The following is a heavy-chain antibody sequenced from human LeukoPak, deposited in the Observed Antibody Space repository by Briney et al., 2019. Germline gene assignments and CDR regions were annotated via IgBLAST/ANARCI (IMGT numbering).Heavy chain of an antibody. D-gene: IGHD6-6*01. V-gene: IGHV4-30-4*08. CDR3: ARAEGGSSFEAFDY. CDR2: IYYSGST. Sequence: PSRTLSLTCTVSGGSISSGDYYWSWIRQPPGKGLEWIGYIYYSGSTYYNPSLKSRVTISVDTSKNQFSLKLSSVTAADTAVYYCARAEGGSSFEAFDYWGQGTLVTVSS. CDR1: GGSISSGDYY. J-gene: IGHJ4*02.